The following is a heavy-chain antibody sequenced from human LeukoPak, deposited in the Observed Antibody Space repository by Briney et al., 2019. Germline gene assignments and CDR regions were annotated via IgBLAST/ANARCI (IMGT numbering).Heavy chain of an antibody. Sequence: ASVKVSCKASGYTFTSYGISWVRQAPGQGLEWMGWISAYNGNTNYAQKFQGRVTMTRDTSISTAYMELSRLRSDDTAVYYCARAYQRLGGLSFPDQWGQGTLVSVSS. J-gene: IGHJ5*02. V-gene: IGHV1-18*01. CDR2: ISAYNGNT. CDR1: GYTFTSYG. D-gene: IGHD3-16*02. CDR3: ARAYQRLGGLSFPDQ.